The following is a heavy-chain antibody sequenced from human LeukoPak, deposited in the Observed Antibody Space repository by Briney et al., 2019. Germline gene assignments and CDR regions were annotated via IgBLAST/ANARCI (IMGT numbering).Heavy chain of an antibody. J-gene: IGHJ5*02. CDR2: IYYSGST. D-gene: IGHD1-14*01. Sequence: PSETLSLTCTVSGGSISSGGYYWSWIRQHPGKGLEWIGYIYYSGSTYYNPSLKSRVTISVDTSKNQFSLKLSSVTAADTAVYYCARDTQTRYLGWFDPWGREPWSPSPQ. CDR1: GGSISSGGYY. V-gene: IGHV4-31*03. CDR3: ARDTQTRYLGWFDP.